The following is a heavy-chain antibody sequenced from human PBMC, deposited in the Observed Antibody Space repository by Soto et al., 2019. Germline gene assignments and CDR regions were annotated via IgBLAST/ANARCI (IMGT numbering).Heavy chain of an antibody. CDR1: GYSFPTYW. CDR2: IYPGDSDT. CDR3: ARRVVGAPTFDI. Sequence: EVQLVQSGAEVKKPGESLKISCKGFGYSFPTYWIGWVRQMPGKGLEWMGNIYPGDSDTRHSPSFQGQVTISADKSNSTAYLQWSSLKASDTAIYYCARRVVGAPTFDIWGQGTLVTVSS. J-gene: IGHJ3*02. V-gene: IGHV5-51*01. D-gene: IGHD2-2*01.